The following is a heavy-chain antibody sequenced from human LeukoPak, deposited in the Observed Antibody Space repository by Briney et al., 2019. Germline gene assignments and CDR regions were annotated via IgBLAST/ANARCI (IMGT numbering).Heavy chain of an antibody. CDR3: ARVRSSWHRAFDY. J-gene: IGHJ4*02. CDR2: IKQDGSEK. D-gene: IGHD6-13*01. CDR1: GFTSSSYW. V-gene: IGHV3-7*05. Sequence: GGSLRLSCAASGFTSSSYWMSWVRQAPGKGLEWVANIKQDGSEKYYVDSVKGRFTISRDNAKNSLYLQMNSLRAEDTAVYYCARVRSSWHRAFDYWGQGTLVTVSS.